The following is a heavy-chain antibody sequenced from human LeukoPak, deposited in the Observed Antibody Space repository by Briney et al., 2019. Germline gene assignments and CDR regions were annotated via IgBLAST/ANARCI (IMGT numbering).Heavy chain of an antibody. J-gene: IGHJ4*02. D-gene: IGHD4-17*01. V-gene: IGHV3-21*01. Sequence: GGSLRLSCAASGFTFSSNSMKWVRQAPGKGLEWVSSISTSGSYIYYADSVKGRFTISKDNAKNSLYLQMNSLRAEDTAVYYCARAGGSTVSHSDYWGQGTLVTVSS. CDR3: ARAGGSTVSHSDY. CDR2: ISTSGSYI. CDR1: GFTFSSNS.